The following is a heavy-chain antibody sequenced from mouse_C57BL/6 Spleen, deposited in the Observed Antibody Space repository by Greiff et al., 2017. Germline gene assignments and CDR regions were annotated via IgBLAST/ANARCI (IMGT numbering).Heavy chain of an antibody. CDR3: ARFDGGYAMDY. Sequence: QVQLQQPGAELVKPGASVKMSCKASGYTFTSYWITWVKQRPGQGLEWIGDIYPGSGSTNYNEKFQSKATLTVDTSSSTAYMQLGSLTSADSAVYYCARFDGGYAMDYWGQGTSVTVSS. V-gene: IGHV1-55*01. D-gene: IGHD1-1*02. CDR2: IYPGSGST. CDR1: GYTFTSYW. J-gene: IGHJ4*01.